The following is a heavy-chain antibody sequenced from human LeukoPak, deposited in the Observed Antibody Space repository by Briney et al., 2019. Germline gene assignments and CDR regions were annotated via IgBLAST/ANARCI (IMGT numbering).Heavy chain of an antibody. CDR2: IYYSGST. V-gene: IGHV4-59*01. Sequence: SETPSLTCTVSGGSISNYYWSWIRQPPGKGLEWIGYIYYSGSTNYNPSLKSQVTISVDTSKNQFSLKLSSVTAADTAVYYCARTYCGGDCYYRYWGQGTLVTVSS. CDR3: ARTYCGGDCYYRY. CDR1: GGSISNYY. D-gene: IGHD2-21*02. J-gene: IGHJ4*02.